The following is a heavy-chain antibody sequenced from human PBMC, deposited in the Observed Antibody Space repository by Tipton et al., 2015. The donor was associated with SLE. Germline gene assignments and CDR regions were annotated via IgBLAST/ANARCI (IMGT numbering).Heavy chain of an antibody. Sequence: SLRLSCAGSGFSFNSHDMHWVRQDAGKGLEWVSGISAAGDTFYPGSMKGRFTISKDNAKNTLYLQINSLRAGDAAVYYCARGMPIVVHSNWYFDLWGRGTLVSVSS. J-gene: IGHJ2*01. V-gene: IGHV3-13*01. CDR1: GFSFNSHD. D-gene: IGHD1-26*01. CDR2: ISAAGDT. CDR3: ARGMPIVVHSNWYFDL.